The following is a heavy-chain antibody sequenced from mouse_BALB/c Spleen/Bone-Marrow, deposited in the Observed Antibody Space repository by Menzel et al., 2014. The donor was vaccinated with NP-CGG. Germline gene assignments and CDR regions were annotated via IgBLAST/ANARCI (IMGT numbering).Heavy chain of an antibody. D-gene: IGHD2-4*01. V-gene: IGHV5-9-2*01. J-gene: IGHJ3*01. CDR2: ISGGGSYT. CDR3: ARHDYDWFAY. Sequence: EVMLVESGGGLVKPGGSLKLSCAASGFTFSDYYMYWVRQTPEKRLEWVASISGGGSYTYFPDSVKGRITISRDNAKNNLYLQMSSLRSEDTALYYCARHDYDWFAYWGQGTLVTVSA. CDR1: GFTFSDYY.